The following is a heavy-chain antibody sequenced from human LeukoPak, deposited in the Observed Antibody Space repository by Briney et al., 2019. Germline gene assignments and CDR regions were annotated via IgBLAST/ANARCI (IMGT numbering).Heavy chain of an antibody. D-gene: IGHD2-2*01. CDR3: AREGVVPAAEDY. CDR1: GGTFSSYA. CDR2: IIPIFGTA. Sequence: ASVEVSCKASGGTFSSYAISWVRQAPGQGLEWMGGIIPIFGTANYAQKFQGRVTITADESTSTAYMELSSLRSEDTAVYYCAREGVVPAAEDYWGQGTLVTVSS. V-gene: IGHV1-69*13. J-gene: IGHJ4*02.